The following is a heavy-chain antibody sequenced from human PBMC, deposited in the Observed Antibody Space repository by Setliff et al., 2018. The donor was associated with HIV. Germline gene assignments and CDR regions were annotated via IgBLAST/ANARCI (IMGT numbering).Heavy chain of an antibody. Sequence: PSETLSLTCTVFGGSMNNYYWNWIRQSPGKGLEWIGYVYYSGSTKYSPSLKSRVGISLDPSTKQVSLRLRSVTAADTAVYYCARNAYESNGYFDSWGQGTLVTVSS. CDR1: GGSMNNYY. D-gene: IGHD3-22*01. CDR2: VYYSGST. V-gene: IGHV4-59*01. CDR3: ARNAYESNGYFDS. J-gene: IGHJ4*02.